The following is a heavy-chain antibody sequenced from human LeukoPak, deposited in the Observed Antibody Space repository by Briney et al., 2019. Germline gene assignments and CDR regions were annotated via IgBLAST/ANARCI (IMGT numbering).Heavy chain of an antibody. D-gene: IGHD1-26*01. CDR3: ARDYSGSYYFDY. CDR2: INHSGST. CDR1: GGSFSGYY. J-gene: IGHJ4*02. V-gene: IGHV4-34*01. Sequence: SETLSLTCAVYGGSFSGYYWSWIRQPPGKGLEWIGEINHSGSTNYNPSLKSRVTISVDTSKNQFSLKLSSVTAADTAVYYCARDYSGSYYFDYWGQGTLVTVSS.